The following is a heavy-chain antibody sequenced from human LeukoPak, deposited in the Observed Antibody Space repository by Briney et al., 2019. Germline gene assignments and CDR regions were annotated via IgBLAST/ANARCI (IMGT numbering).Heavy chain of an antibody. CDR1: GGSISSYY. V-gene: IGHV4-4*07. CDR2: IYTSGST. CDR3: ARVSISSGYSFGGDAFDI. J-gene: IGHJ3*02. D-gene: IGHD3-22*01. Sequence: SETLSLTCTVSGGSISSYYWSWIRQPAGKGLEWIGRIYTSGSTNYNPSLKSRVTMSVDTSKNQFSLKLSSVTAADTAVYYCARVSISSGYSFGGDAFDIWGRGTMVTVSS.